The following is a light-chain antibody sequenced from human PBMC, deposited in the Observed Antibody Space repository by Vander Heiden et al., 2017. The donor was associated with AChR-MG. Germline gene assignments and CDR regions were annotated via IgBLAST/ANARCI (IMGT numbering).Light chain of an antibody. Sequence: DIQMTQSPSTLSASLGDRLSITCRASQSVDKWLAWYQQKPGKAPNLLIYKTSNLESGVPSRFSGSGSGTEFTLTISSLQPDDFATYYCQQYHAYPKTFGQGTKVEIK. CDR3: QQYHAYPKT. J-gene: IGKJ1*01. V-gene: IGKV1-5*03. CDR1: QSVDKW. CDR2: KTS.